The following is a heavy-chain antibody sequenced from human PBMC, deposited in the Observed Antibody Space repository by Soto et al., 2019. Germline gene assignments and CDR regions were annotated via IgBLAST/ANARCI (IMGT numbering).Heavy chain of an antibody. CDR1: GFTFSSYG. V-gene: IGHV3-30*18. CDR3: VKERYAQLWLEDYGMDV. Sequence: QVQLVESGGGVVQPGRSLRLSCAASGFTFSSYGIHWVRQAPGKGLEWVALISYDGTDKYYADSVKGRFTISRDNSKNKLYLQMSRLGPEDTAVYYCVKERYAQLWLEDYGMDVWGQGTTVTV. CDR2: ISYDGTDK. J-gene: IGHJ6*02. D-gene: IGHD5-18*01.